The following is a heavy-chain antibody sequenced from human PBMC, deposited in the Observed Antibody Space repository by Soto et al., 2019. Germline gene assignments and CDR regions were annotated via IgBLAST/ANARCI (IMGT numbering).Heavy chain of an antibody. CDR1: GFPFSTYS. CDR2: ISSRSDI. Sequence: GGSLRLSCVVSGFPFSTYSINWVRQSPGKGLEWVSSISSRSDIYYADSVKGRFTISRDNAKNSVSLQMNSLRAEDTAVYYCAREYTAWTRDYGLDAWGQGSSVTVS. CDR3: AREYTAWTRDYGLDA. D-gene: IGHD1-1*01. J-gene: IGHJ6*02. V-gene: IGHV3-21*01.